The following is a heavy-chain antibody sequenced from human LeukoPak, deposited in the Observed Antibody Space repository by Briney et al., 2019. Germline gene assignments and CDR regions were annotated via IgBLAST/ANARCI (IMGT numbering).Heavy chain of an antibody. V-gene: IGHV3-30*02. Sequence: PGGSLRLSCAASGFSFSYYGTHWVRQAPGKGLEWVAFIRYDGSNKYYADSVKGRFTISRDNSKNTLYLQMNSLRAEDTAVYYCAKDQYGSSSGAFFDYWGQGTLVTVSS. CDR1: GFSFSYYG. D-gene: IGHD6-13*01. CDR3: AKDQYGSSSGAFFDY. J-gene: IGHJ4*02. CDR2: IRYDGSNK.